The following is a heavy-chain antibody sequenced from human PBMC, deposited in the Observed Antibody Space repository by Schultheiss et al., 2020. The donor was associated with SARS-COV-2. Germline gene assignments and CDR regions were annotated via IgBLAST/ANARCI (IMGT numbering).Heavy chain of an antibody. V-gene: IGHV3-30*04. CDR2: ISYDGSNK. Sequence: GGSLRLSCAASGFTFSSYAMHWVRQAPGKGLEWVAVISYDGSNKYYADSVKGRFTISRDNSKNTLYLQMNSLRAEDTAVYYCARPQYSSSWYGQAEHMDVWGQGTTVTVAS. D-gene: IGHD6-13*01. CDR3: ARPQYSSSWYGQAEHMDV. CDR1: GFTFSSYA. J-gene: IGHJ6*02.